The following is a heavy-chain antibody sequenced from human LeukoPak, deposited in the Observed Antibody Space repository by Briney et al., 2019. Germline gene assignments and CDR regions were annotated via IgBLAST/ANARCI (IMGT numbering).Heavy chain of an antibody. CDR1: GFTFDDYA. J-gene: IGHJ4*02. D-gene: IGHD6-19*01. CDR2: ISWNSGSI. V-gene: IGHV3-9*03. CDR3: AKAGSGLYYFDY. Sequence: GRSLRLSCAASGFTFDDYAMHWVRQAPGKGLEWVSGISWNSGSIGYADSVKGRFTTSRDNAKNSLYLQMNSLRAEDMALYYCAKAGSGLYYFDYWGQGTLVTVSS.